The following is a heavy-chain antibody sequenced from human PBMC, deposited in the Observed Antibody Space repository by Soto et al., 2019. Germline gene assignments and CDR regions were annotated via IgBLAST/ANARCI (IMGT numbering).Heavy chain of an antibody. J-gene: IGHJ6*02. CDR1: GGSFSGYY. CDR3: ARGLGYCSGGSCYDYGLDV. D-gene: IGHD2-15*01. V-gene: IGHV4-34*01. Sequence: QVQLQQWGAGLLKPSETLSLTCAVYGGSFSGYYWSWIRQPPGKGLEWIGEINHSGSTNYNPSLKSRVTISVDTSKNQFSLKLSSVTAADTAVYYCARGLGYCSGGSCYDYGLDVWGQGTTVTVSS. CDR2: INHSGST.